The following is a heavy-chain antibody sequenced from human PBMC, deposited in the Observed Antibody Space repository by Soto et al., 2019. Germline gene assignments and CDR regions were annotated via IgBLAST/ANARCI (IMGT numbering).Heavy chain of an antibody. D-gene: IGHD2-8*02. Sequence: GGSLRLSCAASGFICSSYDMSWVRQAPGKGLEWVSTILVGGSTHYEDSVKGRFTISRDTSKNTVYLQMNSLTAGDTAVYYCAKATATGGGAFEICGQGTMVTVSS. V-gene: IGHV3-23*01. CDR3: AKATATGGGAFEI. CDR1: GFICSSYD. J-gene: IGHJ3*02. CDR2: ILVGGST.